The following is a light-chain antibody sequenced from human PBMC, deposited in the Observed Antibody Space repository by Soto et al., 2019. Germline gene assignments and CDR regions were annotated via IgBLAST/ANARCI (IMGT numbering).Light chain of an antibody. CDR2: SNN. J-gene: IGLJ1*01. V-gene: IGLV1-40*01. CDR3: QSYSSSLSGSYV. Sequence: QSVLTQPPSVSGAPGQRVTISCTGSSSNIGAGYDVHWYQRLPGTAPKVLIYSNNNRPSGVPDRFSGSKSGTSASLAITGIEAEDEADYYCQSYSSSLSGSYVFGAGTKVTVL. CDR1: SSNIGAGYD.